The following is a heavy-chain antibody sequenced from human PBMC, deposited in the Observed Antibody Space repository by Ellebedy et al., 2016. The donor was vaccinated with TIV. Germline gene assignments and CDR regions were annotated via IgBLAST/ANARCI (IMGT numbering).Heavy chain of an antibody. J-gene: IGHJ4*02. CDR3: ARTYYSGSGISAAFDY. CDR2: IYYSGST. CDR1: GGSFSGYY. D-gene: IGHD3-10*01. Sequence: SETLSLTCAVYGGSFSGYYWSWIRQPPGKGLEWIGYIYYSGSTNSNPSLKSRVTISVDTSKNQFSLKLSSVTAADTAVYYCARTYYSGSGISAAFDYWGQGSLVTVSS. V-gene: IGHV4-59*01.